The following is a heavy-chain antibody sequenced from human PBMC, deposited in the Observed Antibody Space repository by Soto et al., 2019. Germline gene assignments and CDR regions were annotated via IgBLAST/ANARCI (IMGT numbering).Heavy chain of an antibody. D-gene: IGHD3-22*01. CDR1: GFTFSRYA. Sequence: GGSLRLSCAASGFTFSRYAMSWVRQAPGKGLEWVSAISGSGGSTYYADSVKGRFTISRDNSKNTLYLQMNSLRAEDTAVYYCAKDLETMIVVVMLFDYWGQGTLVTVSS. J-gene: IGHJ4*02. CDR2: ISGSGGST. CDR3: AKDLETMIVVVMLFDY. V-gene: IGHV3-23*01.